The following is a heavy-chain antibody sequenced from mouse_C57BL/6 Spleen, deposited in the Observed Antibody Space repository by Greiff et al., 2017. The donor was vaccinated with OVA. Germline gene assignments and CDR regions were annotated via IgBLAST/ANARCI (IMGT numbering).Heavy chain of an antibody. CDR1: GYTFTDYY. V-gene: IGHV1-75*01. J-gene: IGHJ4*01. CDR2: IFPGSGST. Sequence: QVQLQQSGPELVKPGASVKISCKASGYTFTDYYINWVKQRPGQGLEWIGWIFPGSGSTYYNEKFKGKATLTVDKSSSTAYMLLSSLTSEDSAVYFCARCPYYYGSSHYAMDYWGQGTSVTVSS. CDR3: ARCPYYYGSSHYAMDY. D-gene: IGHD1-1*01.